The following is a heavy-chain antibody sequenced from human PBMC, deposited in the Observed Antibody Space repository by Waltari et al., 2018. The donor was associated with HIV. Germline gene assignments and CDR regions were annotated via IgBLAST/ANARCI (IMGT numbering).Heavy chain of an antibody. V-gene: IGHV1-69*01. CDR3: AREPSFTMVRGGPLDY. CDR1: GGTFSSYA. J-gene: IGHJ4*02. D-gene: IGHD3-10*01. CDR2: IIPIFGTA. Sequence: QVQLVQSGAEVKKPGSSVKVSCKASGGTFSSYAISWVRQAHGQGLEWMGGIIPIFGTANYAQKFQGRVTITADESTSTAYMELSSLRSEDTAVYYCAREPSFTMVRGGPLDYWGQGTLVTVSS.